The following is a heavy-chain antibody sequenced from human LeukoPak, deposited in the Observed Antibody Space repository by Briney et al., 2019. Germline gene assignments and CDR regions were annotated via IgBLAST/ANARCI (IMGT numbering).Heavy chain of an antibody. CDR1: GFSFSSYD. Sequence: PGRSLRLSCAASGFSFSSYDMHWVRQAPGKGLEWVAVISYDGSNKYYADSVKGRFTISRDNSKNTLYLQMNSLRAEDTAMYYCAKGYYGSGSYYAPDVWGQGTTVTVSS. CDR2: ISYDGSNK. J-gene: IGHJ6*02. V-gene: IGHV3-30*18. CDR3: AKGYYGSGSYYAPDV. D-gene: IGHD3-10*01.